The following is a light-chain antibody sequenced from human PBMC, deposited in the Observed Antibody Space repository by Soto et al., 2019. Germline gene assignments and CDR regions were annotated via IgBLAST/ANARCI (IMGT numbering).Light chain of an antibody. V-gene: IGLV2-14*01. CDR3: SAYTTTSTLI. Sequence: QSVLTQPASVSGSPGQSVTISCTGTSSDVGGYDYVSWYQQHPGTAPKLMLYEVNNRPSGVSNRFFGSKSGNTASLIISGLHSEDEADYYCSAYTTTSTLIFGTGTKVTVL. CDR2: EVN. CDR1: SSDVGGYDY. J-gene: IGLJ1*01.